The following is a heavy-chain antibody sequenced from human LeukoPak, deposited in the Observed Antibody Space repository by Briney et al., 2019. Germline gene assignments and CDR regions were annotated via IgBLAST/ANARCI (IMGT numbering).Heavy chain of an antibody. J-gene: IGHJ6*03. V-gene: IGHV4-39*07. CDR2: IYYSGST. CDR1: GGSISSTSYY. CDR3: ARVEEGYGSGRRGNFYYYYMDV. Sequence: SETLSLTCVVSGGSISSTSYYWGWIRQPPGKGLEWIGSIYYSGSTYYSPSLKSRVTISVDTSKNQFSLKLSSVTAADTAVYYCARVEEGYGSGRRGNFYYYYMDVWGKGTTVTISS. D-gene: IGHD3-10*01.